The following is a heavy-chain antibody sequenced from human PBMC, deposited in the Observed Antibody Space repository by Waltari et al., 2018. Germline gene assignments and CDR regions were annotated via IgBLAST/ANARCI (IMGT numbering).Heavy chain of an antibody. V-gene: IGHV3-30*01. Sequence: QVQLVESGGGVVQPGRSLRLSCAASGFTFSSYAMHWVRQAPGKGLEWVAVISYDGSNKYYADSVKGRFTISRDNSKNTLYLQMNSLRAEDTAVYYCARDEESNSYGQLGIDYWGQGTLVTVSS. CDR3: ARDEESNSYGQLGIDY. J-gene: IGHJ4*02. CDR1: GFTFSSYA. D-gene: IGHD5-18*01. CDR2: ISYDGSNK.